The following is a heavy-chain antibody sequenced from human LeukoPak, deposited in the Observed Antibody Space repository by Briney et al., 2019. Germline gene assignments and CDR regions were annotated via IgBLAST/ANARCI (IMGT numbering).Heavy chain of an antibody. D-gene: IGHD3-10*01. J-gene: IGHJ6*03. CDR3: ARDQAGYYNDYYMDI. V-gene: IGHV1-18*01. Sequence: ASVKVSCKASGYTFNSYGISWVRQAPGQGLKWMGWISAYNGNTNYAQRLQGRVTMTTDTSTSTAYMELRSLRSDDTAIYYCARDQAGYYNDYYMDIWGKGTTVTVSS. CDR1: GYTFNSYG. CDR2: ISAYNGNT.